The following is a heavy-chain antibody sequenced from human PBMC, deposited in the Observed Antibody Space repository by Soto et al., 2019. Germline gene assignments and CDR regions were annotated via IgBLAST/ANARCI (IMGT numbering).Heavy chain of an antibody. CDR2: TYYRSKWYN. CDR3: ARDWEYTSSSGLFV. J-gene: IGHJ6*02. D-gene: IGHD6-6*01. V-gene: IGHV6-1*01. Sequence: SQTLSLTCAISGDSVSSHSAAWNWIRQSPSRGLEWLGRTYYRSKWYNNYAVSVKSRITINPDTSKNQFSLQLNSVTPEDTAVYYCARDWEYTSSSGLFVWGQGTTVTVSS. CDR1: GDSVSSHSAA.